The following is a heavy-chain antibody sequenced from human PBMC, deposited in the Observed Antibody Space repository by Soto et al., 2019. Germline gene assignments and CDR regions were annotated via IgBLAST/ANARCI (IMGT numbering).Heavy chain of an antibody. V-gene: IGHV1-18*01. D-gene: IGHD1-26*01. CDR2: ISAYNGNT. CDR1: GYTFTSYG. J-gene: IGHJ6*02. Sequence: ASMKVSCKASGYTFTSYGISWVRQAPGQGLEWMGWISAYNGNTNYAQKLQGRVTMTTDTSTSTAYMELRSLRSDDTAVYYCARVDSGSYYYYYGMDVWGQGTTVTVSS. CDR3: ARVDSGSYYYYYGMDV.